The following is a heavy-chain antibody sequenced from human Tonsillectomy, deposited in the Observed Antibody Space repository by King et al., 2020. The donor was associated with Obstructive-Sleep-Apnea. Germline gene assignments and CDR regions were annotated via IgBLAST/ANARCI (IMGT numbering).Heavy chain of an antibody. CDR1: GGSISSSSYY. Sequence: QLQESGPGLVKPSETLSLSCTVSGGSISSSSYYWGWIRQPPGKGLDWIGTIYYSGSTYYNPSHKSRVTISVDTSKNQFSLKLSSVTAADTAVYYCARATGGSGSYYDAFDIWGQGTMVTVSS. D-gene: IGHD3-10*01. CDR2: IYYSGST. J-gene: IGHJ3*02. V-gene: IGHV4-39*07. CDR3: ARATGGSGSYYDAFDI.